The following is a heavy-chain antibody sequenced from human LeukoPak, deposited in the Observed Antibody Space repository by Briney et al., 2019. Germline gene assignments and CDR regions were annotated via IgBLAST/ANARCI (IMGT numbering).Heavy chain of an antibody. Sequence: ASVKVSCKASGYTFTGYYIHWVRQAPGQGLEWMGWINPNSGGTNYTQNFQGRVTLTRDTTISTVYMELSRLRFDDTAVYDCARVTGYYYESTGYYHHAFDIWGQGTMVTVSS. V-gene: IGHV1-2*02. CDR2: INPNSGGT. CDR3: ARVTGYYYESTGYYHHAFDI. CDR1: GYTFTGYY. D-gene: IGHD3-22*01. J-gene: IGHJ3*02.